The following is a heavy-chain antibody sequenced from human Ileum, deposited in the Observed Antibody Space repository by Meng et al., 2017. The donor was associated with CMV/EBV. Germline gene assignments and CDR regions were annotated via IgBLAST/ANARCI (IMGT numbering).Heavy chain of an antibody. CDR2: LRTSGTI. V-gene: IGHV4-4*07. D-gene: IGHD3-10*01. CDR3: GRAGARGVPVDI. CDR1: GGSISDYH. J-gene: IGHJ4*02. Sequence: QMQRQESGPELCKPSETLSLTCSVSGGSISDYHWTWIRKSAGKGLQWLGRLRTSGTIDHNPSFKSRVTLSIDTSKNQFSLKLTSVTAADTAVYYCGRAGARGVPVDIWGQGTLVTVSS.